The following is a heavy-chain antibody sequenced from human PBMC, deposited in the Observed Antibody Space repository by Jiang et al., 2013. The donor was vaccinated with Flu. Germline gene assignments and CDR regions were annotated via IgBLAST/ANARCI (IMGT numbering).Heavy chain of an antibody. J-gene: IGHJ4*02. D-gene: IGHD3-22*01. Sequence: KPGASVKVSCKASGYTFTTYVYSLGATGPLDRGLSGWEDXPPSGDGTIYAQKFQGRVTMTRDTSTSTVYMELSSLTSEDTAVYYCARDGQNYDQDYWGQGTLVTVSS. V-gene: IGHV1-46*01. CDR2: XPPSGDGT. CDR3: ARDGQNYDQDY. CDR1: GYTFTTYV.